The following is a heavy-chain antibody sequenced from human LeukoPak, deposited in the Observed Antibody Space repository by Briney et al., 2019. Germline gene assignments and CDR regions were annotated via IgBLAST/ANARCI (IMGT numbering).Heavy chain of an antibody. Sequence: SVRVSRQAAGFTFTSSAVQWVRQARGQRLEWKEWIVVGSGNTNYAQKFQERVTITRDMTTSTAYMELSSLRYEDTAVYYCAADPSYCGGDCSSLFYCYGMDVWGQGTTVTVSS. D-gene: IGHD2-21*02. J-gene: IGHJ6*02. V-gene: IGHV1-58*01. CDR2: IVVGSGNT. CDR3: AADPSYCGGDCSSLFYCYGMDV. CDR1: GFTFTSSA.